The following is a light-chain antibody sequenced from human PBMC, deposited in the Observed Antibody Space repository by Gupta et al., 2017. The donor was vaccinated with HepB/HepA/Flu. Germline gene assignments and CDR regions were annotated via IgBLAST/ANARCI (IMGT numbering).Light chain of an antibody. J-gene: IGKJ2*01. Sequence: DIQMTQSPSSLSAFAGETVTISCQASEDIDEYLNWYQTKPGKPPKLLIYDASTSVTGVPSRFSGRGSGTHFTLTITRLQPEDAASYYWLQIDYPFIFGHGTRVDVK. CDR3: LQIDYPFI. CDR2: DAS. V-gene: IGKV1-33*01. CDR1: EDIDEY.